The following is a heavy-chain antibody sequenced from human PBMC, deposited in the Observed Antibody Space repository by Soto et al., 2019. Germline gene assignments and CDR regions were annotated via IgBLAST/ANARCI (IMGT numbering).Heavy chain of an antibody. D-gene: IGHD5-12*01. Sequence: SETLSLTCAVNGGSFSDYYWSWVRQPPGKGLEWIGEISHSGSTSYNPSLKSRVTISIDTSKNQFSLKLSSVSAADTAMYYCARGLQRRFGGYKGLGYHGMDVWGQGTTVP. CDR2: ISHSGST. CDR3: ARGLQRRFGGYKGLGYHGMDV. CDR1: GGSFSDYY. V-gene: IGHV4-34*01. J-gene: IGHJ6*02.